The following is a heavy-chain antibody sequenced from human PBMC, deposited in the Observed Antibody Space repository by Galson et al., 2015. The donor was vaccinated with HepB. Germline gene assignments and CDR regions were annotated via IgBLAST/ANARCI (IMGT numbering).Heavy chain of an antibody. D-gene: IGHD3-10*01. CDR3: AKVMAGYAFDI. Sequence: SLSLSCAASGFTFSSNAMSRVRQAPWKGLEWVSAISGSGSSTYYADSVKGSFTISRDNSKNTLYLQMNSRRAEDTAVYSCAKVMAGYAFDIWGQGTMVTVSS. J-gene: IGHJ3*02. CDR1: GFTFSSNA. V-gene: IGHV3-23*01. CDR2: ISGSGSST.